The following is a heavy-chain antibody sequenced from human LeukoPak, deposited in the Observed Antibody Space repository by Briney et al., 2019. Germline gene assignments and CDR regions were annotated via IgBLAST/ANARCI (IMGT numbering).Heavy chain of an antibody. CDR2: MNPNSGNT. CDR1: GYTFTSYD. Sequence: ASVKVSCKASGYTFTSYDINWVRQATGQGLEWMGRMNPNSGNTGYAQKFQGRVTMTRNTSISTAYMELSSLRSEDTAVYYCAREWELRPQGAFDIWGQGTMVTVSS. V-gene: IGHV1-8*01. D-gene: IGHD1-26*01. J-gene: IGHJ3*02. CDR3: AREWELRPQGAFDI.